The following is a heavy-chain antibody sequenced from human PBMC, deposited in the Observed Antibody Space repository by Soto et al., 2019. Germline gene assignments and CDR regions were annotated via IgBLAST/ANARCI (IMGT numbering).Heavy chain of an antibody. CDR1: AFTLRSYG. J-gene: IGHJ6*03. CDR3: AKDPASAAGTFFDYYYDMDV. Sequence: QVQLVESGGGAVQPGRSLRLSCTASAFTLRSYGMHWVRQAPGKGLGWVAVISHDGGNKYYADSVRGRFTISRDNSKNMIYLQMTSLRAEDTAVYYCAKDPASAAGTFFDYYYDMDVWGKGTTVTVSS. CDR2: ISHDGGNK. D-gene: IGHD6-13*01. V-gene: IGHV3-30*18.